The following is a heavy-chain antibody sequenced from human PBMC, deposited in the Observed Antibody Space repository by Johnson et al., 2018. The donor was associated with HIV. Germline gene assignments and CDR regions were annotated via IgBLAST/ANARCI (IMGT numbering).Heavy chain of an antibody. CDR3: AKERILSGYGPGAFDI. D-gene: IGHD5-12*01. Sequence: QVQLVESGGGLVQPGGSLGVSCVASGFTFSSYGMHWVRQAPGKGLEWVAFIRYDGSNKYYADSVKGRFTISRDNSKNTLYLQMNSLRAEDTAVYYCAKERILSGYGPGAFDIWGQGTMVTVSS. CDR1: GFTFSSYG. CDR2: IRYDGSNK. J-gene: IGHJ3*02. V-gene: IGHV3-30*02.